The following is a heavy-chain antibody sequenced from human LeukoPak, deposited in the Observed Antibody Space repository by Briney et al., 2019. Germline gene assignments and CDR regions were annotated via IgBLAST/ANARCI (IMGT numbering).Heavy chain of an antibody. J-gene: IGHJ5*02. Sequence: PGGSLRLSCASSGFSFDDYAMHWVRQAPGKGLDGVSGISWNSGSIGYADSVKGRFIISRDNAKNSLYLQMNSLRPEDTALYYCAKDAQAYGDYLLSWFDPWGQGTLVTVSS. CDR3: AKDAQAYGDYLLSWFDP. D-gene: IGHD4-17*01. V-gene: IGHV3-9*01. CDR1: GFSFDDYA. CDR2: ISWNSGSI.